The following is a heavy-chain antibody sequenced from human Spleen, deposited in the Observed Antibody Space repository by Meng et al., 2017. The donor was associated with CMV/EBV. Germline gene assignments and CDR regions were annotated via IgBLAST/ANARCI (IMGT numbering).Heavy chain of an antibody. Sequence: GPFSGYYWSWIRQPPGKGLEWIGEINHSGSTNYNPSLKSRVTISVDTSKNQFSLKLSSVTAADTAVYYCARDRRVGYCSSTSCKLGYWGQGTLVTVSS. D-gene: IGHD2-2*01. CDR1: GPFSGYY. V-gene: IGHV4-34*01. J-gene: IGHJ4*02. CDR3: ARDRRVGYCSSTSCKLGY. CDR2: INHSGST.